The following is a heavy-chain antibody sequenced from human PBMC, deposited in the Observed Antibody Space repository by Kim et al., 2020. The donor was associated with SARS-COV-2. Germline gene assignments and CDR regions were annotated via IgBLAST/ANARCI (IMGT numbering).Heavy chain of an antibody. CDR3: ARDHLLSSSWSYYYYYYGMDV. CDR1: GFTFSSYA. D-gene: IGHD6-13*01. J-gene: IGHJ6*02. CDR2: ISYDGSNK. Sequence: GGSLRLSCAASGFTFSSYAMHWVRQAPGKGLEWVAVISYDGSNKYYADSVKGRFPISRDNSKNTLYLQMNSLRAEDTAVYYCARDHLLSSSWSYYYYYYGMDVWGQGTTVTVSS. V-gene: IGHV3-30*04.